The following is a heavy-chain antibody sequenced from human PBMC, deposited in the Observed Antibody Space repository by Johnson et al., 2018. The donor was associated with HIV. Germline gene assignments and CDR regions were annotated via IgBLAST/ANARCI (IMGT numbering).Heavy chain of an antibody. CDR2: MNQDGSEK. J-gene: IGHJ3*02. V-gene: IGHV3-7*05. CDR3: ARTLIAVAAAGNAFDI. CDR1: GFTFSSYW. Sequence: VQLVESGGGVVQPGRSLRLSCAASGFTFSSYWMTWVRQAPGKGLEWVANMNQDGSEKYYVDSVKGRFTVSRDNTKNSLYLQMNRLRGDDTAVYYCARTLIAVAAAGNAFDIWGRGTMVTVSS. D-gene: IGHD6-19*01.